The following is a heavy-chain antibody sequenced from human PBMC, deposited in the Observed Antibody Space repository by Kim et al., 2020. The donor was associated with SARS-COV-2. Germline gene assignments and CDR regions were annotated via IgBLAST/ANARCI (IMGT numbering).Heavy chain of an antibody. Sequence: SETLSLTCTVSGGSISSSSYYWGWIRQPPGKGLEWIGSIYYSGSTYYNPSLKSRVTISVDTSKNQFSLKLSSVTAADTAVYYCARLYSSGWHPLDYWGQGTLVTVSS. CDR2: IYYSGST. CDR1: GGSISSSSYY. CDR3: ARLYSSGWHPLDY. V-gene: IGHV4-39*01. D-gene: IGHD6-19*01. J-gene: IGHJ4*02.